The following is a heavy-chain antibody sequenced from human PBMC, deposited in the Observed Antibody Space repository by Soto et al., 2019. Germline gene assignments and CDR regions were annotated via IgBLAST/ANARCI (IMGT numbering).Heavy chain of an antibody. CDR3: ARDGIAAAYTFRWFDP. CDR1: GYTFTSYG. V-gene: IGHV1-3*01. CDR2: INAGNGNT. D-gene: IGHD6-13*01. Sequence: GASVKVSCKASGYTFTSYGISWVRQAPGQRLEWKGWINAGNGNTKYSQKFQGRVTITRDTSASTAHMELSSLRSEDTAVYYCARDGIAAAYTFRWFDPWGQGTLVTVSS. J-gene: IGHJ5*02.